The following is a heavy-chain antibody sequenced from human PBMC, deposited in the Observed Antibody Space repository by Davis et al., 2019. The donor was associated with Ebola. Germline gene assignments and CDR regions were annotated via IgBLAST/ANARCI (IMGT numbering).Heavy chain of an antibody. Sequence: GSLRLSCAASGFTFSSYWMHWVRQAPGKGLVWVSRINSDGSSTNYADSVKGRFTISRDNAKNSLYLQMNSLRAEDTAVYYCASVDRITGDYWGQGTLVTVSS. CDR3: ASVDRITGDY. CDR2: INSDGSST. J-gene: IGHJ4*02. CDR1: GFTFSSYW. D-gene: IGHD1-14*01. V-gene: IGHV3-74*01.